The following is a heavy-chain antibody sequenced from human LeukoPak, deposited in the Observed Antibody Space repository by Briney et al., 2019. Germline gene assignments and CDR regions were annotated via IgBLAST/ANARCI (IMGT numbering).Heavy chain of an antibody. CDR3: ARTYYYDSSGYFPFDY. J-gene: IGHJ4*02. CDR1: GGTFSSYA. CDR2: IIPIFGTA. Sequence: SVKVSCKASGGTFSSYAISWVRQAPGQGLEWMGGIIPIFGTANYAQKFQGRVTITADESTSTAYMELSSLRSEDTAVYYCARTYYYDSSGYFPFDYWGQGTLVTVSS. D-gene: IGHD3-22*01. V-gene: IGHV1-69*13.